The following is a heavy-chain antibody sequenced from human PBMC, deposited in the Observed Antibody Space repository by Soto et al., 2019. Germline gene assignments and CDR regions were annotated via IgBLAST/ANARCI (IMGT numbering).Heavy chain of an antibody. V-gene: IGHV4-30-2*01. J-gene: IGHJ5*01. CDR3: ARGNVVPPDS. D-gene: IGHD2-21*01. CDR1: GGSISSGGYS. CDR2: IYHSGST. Sequence: PSETLSLTCAVSGGSISSGGYSWSWIRQPPGKGLEWIGYIYHSGSTYYNPSLKSRVTISVDRSKNQFSLKLSSVTAADTAVYYCARGNVVPPDSWGQGTLVTVSS.